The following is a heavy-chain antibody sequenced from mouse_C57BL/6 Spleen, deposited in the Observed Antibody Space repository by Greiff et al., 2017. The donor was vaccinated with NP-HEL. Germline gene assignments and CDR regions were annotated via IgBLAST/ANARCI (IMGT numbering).Heavy chain of an antibody. CDR3: ARTSIYDGYYVPWFAY. D-gene: IGHD2-3*01. V-gene: IGHV1-43*01. CDR1: GYSFTGYY. CDR2: INPSTGGT. J-gene: IGHJ3*01. Sequence: EVQLQQSGPELVKPGASVKISCKASGYSFTGYYMHWVKQSSEKSLEWIGEINPSTGGTSYNQKFKGKATLTVDKSSSTAYMQLKSLTSEDSAVYYCARTSIYDGYYVPWFAYWGQGTLVTVSA.